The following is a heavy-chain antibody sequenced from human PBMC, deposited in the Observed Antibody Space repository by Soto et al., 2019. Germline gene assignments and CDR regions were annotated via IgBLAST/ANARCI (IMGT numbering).Heavy chain of an antibody. CDR3: ARAPPREWSSGWKAYGYYFDY. V-gene: IGHV1-46*01. CDR2: INPSGGST. Sequence: ASVKVSCKASGYTFTSYYMHWVLQAPGQGLEWMGIINPSGGSTSYAQKFQGRVTMTRDTSTSTVYMELSSLRSEDTAVYYCARAPPREWSSGWKAYGYYFDYWGQGTLVTVSS. CDR1: GYTFTSYY. J-gene: IGHJ4*02. D-gene: IGHD6-19*01.